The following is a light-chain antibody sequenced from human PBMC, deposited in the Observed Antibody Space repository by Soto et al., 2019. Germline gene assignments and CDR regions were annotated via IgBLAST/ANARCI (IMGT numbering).Light chain of an antibody. Sequence: QSVLTQPPSASGTPGQRVTISCSGSSSNIGSNYVYWYQQLPGTAPKLLIYSNNQRPSGVPDRFSGSKSGTSASLAISGLRFEDEADYYCAAWDDSLTLWVFGGGTKLTVL. V-gene: IGLV1-47*02. CDR1: SSNIGSNY. J-gene: IGLJ3*02. CDR2: SNN. CDR3: AAWDDSLTLWV.